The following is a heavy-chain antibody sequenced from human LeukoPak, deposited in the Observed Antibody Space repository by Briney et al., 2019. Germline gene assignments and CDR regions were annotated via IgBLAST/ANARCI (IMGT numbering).Heavy chain of an antibody. Sequence: GGSLRLSCAASGFTFDDYAMFWVRQAPGKGLEWVSGISWDSRNIGYAASVKGRFTTSRDNGKNSLYLQMNSLRPDDTALYYCARGNRDTSGFYFYYGMYVWGPGSTVTVSS. D-gene: IGHD6-19*01. V-gene: IGHV3-9*01. CDR2: ISWDSRNI. CDR1: GFTFDDYA. CDR3: ARGNRDTSGFYFYYGMYV. J-gene: IGHJ6*02.